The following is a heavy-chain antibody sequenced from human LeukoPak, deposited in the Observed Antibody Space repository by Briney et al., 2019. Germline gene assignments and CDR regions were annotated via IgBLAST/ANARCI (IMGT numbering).Heavy chain of an antibody. CDR3: ARGNWNYPYYYYYYMDV. V-gene: IGHV1-18*01. CDR1: GYTFTSYG. J-gene: IGHJ6*03. CDR2: ISAYNGNT. Sequence: ASVKVSCKASGYTFTSYGISWVRQAPGQGLEWVGWISAYNGNTNYAQKLQGRVTMTTATSTSTAYMELRSLRSGDTAVYYCARGNWNYPYYYYYYMDVWGKGTTVTVSS. D-gene: IGHD1-7*01.